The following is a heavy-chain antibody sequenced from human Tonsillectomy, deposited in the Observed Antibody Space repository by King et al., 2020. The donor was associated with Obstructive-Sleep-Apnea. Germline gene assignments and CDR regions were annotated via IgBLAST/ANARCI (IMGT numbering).Heavy chain of an antibody. D-gene: IGHD5-12*01. J-gene: IGHJ4*02. CDR1: GGSISSYY. Sequence: QLQESGPGLVKPSETLSLTCTVSGGSISSYYWSWIRQPQGKGLEWIGYIYYSGSTNYNPSLKSRVTISVDTSKNQFSLKLSSVTAADTAVYYCARQGETDSGYDYWGQGTLVTVSS. CDR2: IYYSGST. V-gene: IGHV4-59*08. CDR3: ARQGETDSGYDY.